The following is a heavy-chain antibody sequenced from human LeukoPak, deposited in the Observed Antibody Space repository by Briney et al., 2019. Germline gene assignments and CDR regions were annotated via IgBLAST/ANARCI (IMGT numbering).Heavy chain of an antibody. V-gene: IGHV3-21*01. CDR3: ARASNPHMITFGGVIVNPFDY. CDR1: GFTFSGYS. Sequence: PGGSLRLSCAASGFTFSGYSMNWVRQAPGKGLEWVSSISTTSAYIYYADSVKGRLTTSRDNAKNSLYLQMNSLRAEDTAVYYCARASNPHMITFGGVIVNPFDYWGQGTLVTVSS. D-gene: IGHD3-16*02. CDR2: ISTTSAYI. J-gene: IGHJ4*02.